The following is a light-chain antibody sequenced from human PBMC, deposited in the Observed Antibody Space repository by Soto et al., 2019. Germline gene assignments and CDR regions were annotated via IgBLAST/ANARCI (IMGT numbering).Light chain of an antibody. Sequence: QPVLTQSPSASASLGASVKLTCTLSSGHSSYAIAWHQQQPEKGPRYLMKLSSDGSHSKGDGIPDRFSSSSSGAERYLTISSLQSEDEADYYCQTWDTGARVVFGGATNVTVL. CDR2: LSSDGSH. CDR1: SGHSSYA. J-gene: IGLJ2*01. V-gene: IGLV4-69*01. CDR3: QTWDTGARVV.